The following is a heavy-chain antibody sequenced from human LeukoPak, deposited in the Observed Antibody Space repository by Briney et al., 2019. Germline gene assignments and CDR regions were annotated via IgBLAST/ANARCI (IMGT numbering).Heavy chain of an antibody. CDR3: ARESAGSYWG. V-gene: IGHV3-74*01. Sequence: GGSLRLSCAASGFIFSNYWMHWVGQAPGKGLVWVSRLNLDGTTRDYADSVKGRFTISRDNAKNTLSLQMNSLKVDDTAVYYCARESAGSYWGWGQGTLVTVSS. CDR2: LNLDGTTR. D-gene: IGHD1-26*01. CDR1: GFIFSNYW. J-gene: IGHJ4*02.